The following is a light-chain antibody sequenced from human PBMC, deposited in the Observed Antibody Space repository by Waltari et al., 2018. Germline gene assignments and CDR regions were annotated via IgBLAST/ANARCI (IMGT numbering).Light chain of an antibody. V-gene: IGLV2-14*03. J-gene: IGLJ1*01. CDR3: SSYTSSSTPYV. CDR1: SSDVGGYNY. CDR2: DVS. Sequence: QSALTQPASVSGSPGQSITISCTGTSSDVGGYNYVYWYQQHPGKAPKLMIYDVSKRPSGVSNRFSGSKSGNTASLTISGLQAEDEADYYCSSYTSSSTPYVFGTGTKVTVL.